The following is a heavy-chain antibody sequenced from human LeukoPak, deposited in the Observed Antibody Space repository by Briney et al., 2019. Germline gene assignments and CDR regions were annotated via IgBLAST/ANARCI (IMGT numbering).Heavy chain of an antibody. J-gene: IGHJ4*02. D-gene: IGHD5-12*01. CDR3: ARDRADIVAMITWGYYFDY. CDR2: IYYSGSP. CDR1: GGSISSYY. V-gene: IGHV4-59*01. Sequence: SETLSLTCTVSGGSISSYYWSWIRQPPGKGLEWIGYIYYSGSPDYNPSLKSRVTISVDTSKNQFSLRLSSVTAADTAVYYCARDRADIVAMITWGYYFDYWGQGTLVTVSS.